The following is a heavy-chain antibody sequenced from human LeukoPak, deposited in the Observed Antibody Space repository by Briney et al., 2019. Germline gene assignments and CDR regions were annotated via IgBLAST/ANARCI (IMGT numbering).Heavy chain of an antibody. D-gene: IGHD1-26*01. CDR1: GFTFSNAW. Sequence: GGSLRLSCAASGFTFSNAWMSWVRQAPGKGLEWVGRIKSKTDGGTTDYAAPVKGRFTISRDDSKNTLYLQMNSLKTEDTAVYYCTTDRRWELWPSAFDIWGQGTMVTVSS. V-gene: IGHV3-15*01. CDR2: IKSKTDGGTT. CDR3: TTDRRWELWPSAFDI. J-gene: IGHJ3*02.